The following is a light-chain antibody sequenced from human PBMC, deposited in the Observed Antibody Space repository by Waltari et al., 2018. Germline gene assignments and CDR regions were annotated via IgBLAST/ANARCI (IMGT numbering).Light chain of an antibody. CDR1: STNVRNQV. V-gene: IGLV10-54*04. CDR3: SAWDITRNTHV. Sequence: QAGLTQPPSVSKFLRQTATLTCTANSTNVRNQVAAGLHHHQAHPPKHLSYRNNNRPSGGAEIFSASMSGNTAALTITGRQPEDEAAYYCSAWDITRNTHVFGTGTKVTAL. CDR2: RNN. J-gene: IGLJ1*01.